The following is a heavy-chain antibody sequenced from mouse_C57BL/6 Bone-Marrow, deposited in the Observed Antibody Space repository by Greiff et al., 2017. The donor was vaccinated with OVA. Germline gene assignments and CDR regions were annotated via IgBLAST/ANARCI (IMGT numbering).Heavy chain of an antibody. J-gene: IGHJ2*01. CDR2: LDPEDGET. CDR1: GFNIKDYY. CDR3: ASRWLLRFYDFDY. D-gene: IGHD2-3*01. Sequence: EVQLQQSGAELVKPGASVKLSCTASGFNIKDYYMHWVKQRTDQGLEWIGRLDPEDGETKYAPKFQGKATITAETSSNTSYRQLSSLTSEDTAVYNCASRWLLRFYDFDYWGQGTTLTVSS. V-gene: IGHV14-2*01.